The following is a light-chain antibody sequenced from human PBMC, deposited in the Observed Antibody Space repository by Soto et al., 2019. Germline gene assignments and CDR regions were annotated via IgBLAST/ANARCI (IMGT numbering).Light chain of an antibody. V-gene: IGKV3-15*01. J-gene: IGKJ1*01. CDR3: QQYDNWPSCT. Sequence: EIVMTQSPATLSVSPGQRATLSCRASQSVDSSLAWFQQKPGRAPRLLVYGASTRATGIPARFSGSGSGTEFTLTISSLQSEDFAVYYCQQYDNWPSCTFGQGTKWISN. CDR1: QSVDSS. CDR2: GAS.